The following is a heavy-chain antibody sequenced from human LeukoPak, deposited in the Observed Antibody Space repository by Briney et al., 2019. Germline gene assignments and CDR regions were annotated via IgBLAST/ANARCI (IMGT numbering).Heavy chain of an antibody. Sequence: GGSLRLSCAASGFTFRDFWMSWVHQAPGRGLEWVANIHPEGNEKYHMESVKGRFAISRDNLKSARFLQMNGLRVEDTAVYYCARGDAFSGDHWGQGTLVTVS. CDR3: ARGDAFSGDH. CDR2: IHPEGNEK. CDR1: GFTFRDFW. J-gene: IGHJ4*02. V-gene: IGHV3-7*04.